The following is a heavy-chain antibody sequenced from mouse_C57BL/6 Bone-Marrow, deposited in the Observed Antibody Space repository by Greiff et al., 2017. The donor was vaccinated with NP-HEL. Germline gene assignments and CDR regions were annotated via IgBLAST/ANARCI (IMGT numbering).Heavy chain of an antibody. Sequence: EVQLQESGPELVKPGASVKMSCKASGYTFTDYNMHWVKQSHGKSLEWIGYINPNNGGTSYNQKFKGKATLTVNKSSSTAYMELRSLTSEDSAVYYCALYGSSYCYFDYWGQGTTLTVSS. J-gene: IGHJ2*01. CDR3: ALYGSSYCYFDY. D-gene: IGHD1-1*01. V-gene: IGHV1-22*01. CDR2: INPNNGGT. CDR1: GYTFTDYN.